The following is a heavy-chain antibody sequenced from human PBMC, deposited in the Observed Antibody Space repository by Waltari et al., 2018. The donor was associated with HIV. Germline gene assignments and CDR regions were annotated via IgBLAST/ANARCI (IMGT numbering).Heavy chain of an antibody. D-gene: IGHD3-22*01. J-gene: IGHJ4*02. Sequence: QVQLQESGPGLVKPSETLSLTCTVSGGSISSYYWSWIRQPPGKGLEWIGYIYYSGSTNYNPSLKSRVTISVDTSKNQFSLKLSSVTAADTAVYYCARDRMNYYDSSGWYYFDYWGQGTLVTVSS. CDR2: IYYSGST. CDR1: GGSISSYY. CDR3: ARDRMNYYDSSGWYYFDY. V-gene: IGHV4-59*01.